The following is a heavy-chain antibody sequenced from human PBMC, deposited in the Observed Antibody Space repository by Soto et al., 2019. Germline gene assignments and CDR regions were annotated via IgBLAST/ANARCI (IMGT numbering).Heavy chain of an antibody. CDR2: IIPIFGTA. CDR3: ARSRAGYNWRC. V-gene: IGHV1-69*01. J-gene: IGHJ4*02. D-gene: IGHD5-12*01. CDR1: AGTFRSYA. Sequence: QWQLVQSGAEVKKPGSSVKLSCKAPAGTFRSYAISWVRQAPGQGLEWMGGIIPIFGTANYAKKLQGRVTLTADESTSTSSGALSSLRAEETALYYRARSRAGYNWRCWGQGTLVIVAS.